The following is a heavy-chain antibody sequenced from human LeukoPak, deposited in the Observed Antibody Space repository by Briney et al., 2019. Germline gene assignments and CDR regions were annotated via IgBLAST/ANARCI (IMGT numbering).Heavy chain of an antibody. J-gene: IGHJ4*02. CDR2: INHSGST. Sequence: PSETLSLTCAVYGGSFSGYYWSWIRQPPGKGLEWIGEINHSGSTNYNPSLKSRVTISVDTSKNQFSLKLSSVTAADTAVYYCARAARIYDFWSGYRYYFDYWGQGTLVTVSS. V-gene: IGHV4-34*01. D-gene: IGHD3-3*01. CDR3: ARAARIYDFWSGYRYYFDY. CDR1: GGSFSGYY.